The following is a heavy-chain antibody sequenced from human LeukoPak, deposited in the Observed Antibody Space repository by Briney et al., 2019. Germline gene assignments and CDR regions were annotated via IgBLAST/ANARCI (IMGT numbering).Heavy chain of an antibody. CDR2: ISGSGNGT. Sequence: AMXWXXXXPXKGLEWLSGISGSGNGTYYADSVKGRLIISRDNSKNMVYLQMNSLRAEDTAVYYCARAIRYVDVWGQGTTVTVSS. V-gene: IGHV3-23*01. CDR1: A. D-gene: IGHD5-12*01. CDR3: ARAIRYVDV. J-gene: IGHJ6*02.